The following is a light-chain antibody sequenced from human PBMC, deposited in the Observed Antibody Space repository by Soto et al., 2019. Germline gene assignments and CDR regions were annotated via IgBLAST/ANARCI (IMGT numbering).Light chain of an antibody. CDR3: QQYGSSGT. CDR2: GAS. J-gene: IGKJ1*01. V-gene: IGKV3-20*01. Sequence: EIVLSQSPGALSLSPEERATLSCRASQSVSSSYLAWYQQKPGQPPRLLIYGASSRATGIPDRFSGSGSGTDFTLTISRLEPEDFAVYYCQQYGSSGTFGQGTKVDNK. CDR1: QSVSSSY.